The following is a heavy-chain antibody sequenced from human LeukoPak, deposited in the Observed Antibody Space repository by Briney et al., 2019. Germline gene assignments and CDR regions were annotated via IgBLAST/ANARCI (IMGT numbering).Heavy chain of an antibody. J-gene: IGHJ4*02. V-gene: IGHV5-51*01. CDR3: ARHGTLTTVNADFDY. CDR1: GSSFTSYW. Sequence: GASLKISCKGSGSSFTSYWIGWVRQMPGKGLEWMGIIYPGDSDTRYSPSFQGQVTISADKSISTAYLQWSSLKASDTAMYYCARHGTLTTVNADFDYWGQGTLVTVSS. CDR2: IYPGDSDT. D-gene: IGHD4-11*01.